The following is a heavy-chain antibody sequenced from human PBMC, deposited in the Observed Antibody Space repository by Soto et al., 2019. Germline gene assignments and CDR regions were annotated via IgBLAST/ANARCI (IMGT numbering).Heavy chain of an antibody. CDR3: VHRRVQIFDF. Sequence: QITLKESGPTLVKPTQTLTLTCTFSGFSLNTNGEGVGWIRQSPGKALEWLALVYWDDDKRYSPSLKSRLTITKDTSKNQVVLTMTNMDPVDTATYYCVHRRVQIFDFWGLGALVTVSS. D-gene: IGHD1-1*01. V-gene: IGHV2-5*02. CDR1: GFSLNTNGEG. CDR2: VYWDDDK. J-gene: IGHJ4*02.